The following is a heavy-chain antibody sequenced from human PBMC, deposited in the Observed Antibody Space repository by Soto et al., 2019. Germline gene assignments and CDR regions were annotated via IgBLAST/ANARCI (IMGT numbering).Heavy chain of an antibody. CDR2: ISGSSSYI. CDR3: ARKPWGEAFDI. D-gene: IGHD3-16*01. Sequence: PGGSLRLSCAASGFSFTTYTMNWVRQAPGKGLEWVSSISGSSSYIYYADSVKGRFTISRHNSKNTLYLQMNSLRAEDTAVYYCARKPWGEAFDIWGQGTMVTVSS. CDR1: GFSFTTYT. J-gene: IGHJ3*02. V-gene: IGHV3-21*04.